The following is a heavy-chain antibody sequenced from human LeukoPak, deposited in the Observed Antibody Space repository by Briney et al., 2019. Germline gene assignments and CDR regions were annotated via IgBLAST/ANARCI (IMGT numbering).Heavy chain of an antibody. D-gene: IGHD3-22*01. V-gene: IGHV4-34*01. Sequence: SETLSLTCAVYGGSFSGYYWSWIRQPPGKRLDWIGGIKHSGSTNYNPSLKSRVTISVDTSKNQFSLKLSSVTAADTAVYYCASADYYDSSGYYSPFNYWGQGTLVTVSS. CDR2: IKHSGST. CDR1: GGSFSGYY. J-gene: IGHJ4*02. CDR3: ASADYYDSSGYYSPFNY.